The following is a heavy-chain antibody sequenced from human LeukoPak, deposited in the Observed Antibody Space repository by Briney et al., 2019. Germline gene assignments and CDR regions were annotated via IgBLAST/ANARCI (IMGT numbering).Heavy chain of an antibody. CDR2: ISGSGSGT. J-gene: IGHJ6*03. Sequence: GGSLRLSCTASGFTFSSSAKTWIRQAPGKGLEWVSGISGSGSGTYYADFVKGRFTISRDNSKNTMYLEMNSLRAEDTAVHYCAKMNGYMDVWGKGTTVTVSS. D-gene: IGHD1-1*01. V-gene: IGHV3-23*01. CDR3: AKMNGYMDV. CDR1: GFTFSSSA.